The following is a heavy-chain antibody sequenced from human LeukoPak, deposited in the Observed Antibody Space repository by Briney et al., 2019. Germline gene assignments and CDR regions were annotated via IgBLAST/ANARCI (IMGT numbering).Heavy chain of an antibody. Sequence: GGSLRLSCAASGFTFSNYWMTWVRQAPGKGLEWVANIKQDGSEKYYVDAVKGRFTISRDNAKNSLYLQMNSLRAEDTAVYYCARDLHYYDSSGYHYYYYYMDVWGKGTTVTISS. V-gene: IGHV3-7*01. CDR3: ARDLHYYDSSGYHYYYYYMDV. CDR1: GFTFSNYW. CDR2: IKQDGSEK. J-gene: IGHJ6*03. D-gene: IGHD3-22*01.